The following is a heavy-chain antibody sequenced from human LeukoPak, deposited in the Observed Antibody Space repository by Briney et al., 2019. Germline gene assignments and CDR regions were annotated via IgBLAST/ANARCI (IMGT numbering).Heavy chain of an antibody. CDR2: IRSKAYGGTT. D-gene: IGHD6-13*01. CDR1: GFTFGDYA. Sequence: GGSLGLSCTASGFTFGDYAMSWVRQAPGKGLEWVGFIRSKAYGGTTEYAASVKGRFTISRDDSKSVAYLQMNSLKTEDTAVYYCTRDIRSSSRITVGYSSSWYGGPIKSTYYYYGMDVWGQGTTVTVSS. CDR3: TRDIRSSSRITVGYSSSWYGGPIKSTYYYYGMDV. J-gene: IGHJ6*02. V-gene: IGHV3-49*04.